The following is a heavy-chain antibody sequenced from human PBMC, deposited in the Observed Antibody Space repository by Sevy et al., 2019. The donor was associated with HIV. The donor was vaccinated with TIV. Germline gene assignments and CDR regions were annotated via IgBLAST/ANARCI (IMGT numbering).Heavy chain of an antibody. Sequence: GGSLRLSCAASGFTFSSYWMSWVRQAPGKGLEWVTNIKQDGSEKYYVDSVKVRFTISRDNAKNSLYLQMNSLRAEDTAVYYCAIGGYSYFDYWGQGTLVTVSS. CDR3: AIGGYSYFDY. CDR2: IKQDGSEK. V-gene: IGHV3-7*03. J-gene: IGHJ4*02. CDR1: GFTFSSYW. D-gene: IGHD5-12*01.